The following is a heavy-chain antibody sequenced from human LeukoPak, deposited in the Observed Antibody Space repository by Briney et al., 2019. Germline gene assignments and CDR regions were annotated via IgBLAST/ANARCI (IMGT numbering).Heavy chain of an antibody. CDR3: ARYSSTWPYWYFDL. D-gene: IGHD6-13*01. CDR2: ISHSGST. Sequence: NPSQTLSLTCAVSGGSISSGAYSWSWIRQPPGKGLEWIGYISHSGSTYYNPSLKSRVTISADRSKNQFSLKLTSVTAADTAVYYCARYSSTWPYWYFDLWGRGTLVTVSS. CDR1: GGSISSGAYS. V-gene: IGHV4-30-2*01. J-gene: IGHJ2*01.